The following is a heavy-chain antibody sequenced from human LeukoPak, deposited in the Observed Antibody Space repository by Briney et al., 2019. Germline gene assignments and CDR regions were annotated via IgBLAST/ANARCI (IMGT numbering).Heavy chain of an antibody. CDR2: ISNNNTYI. CDR3: ARVRQGGWVV. J-gene: IGHJ3*01. CDR1: GFTVSGNY. V-gene: IGHV3-21*04. Sequence: GGSLRLSCAASGFTVSGNYMSWVRQAPGKGLEWISSISNNNTYIWYADSVKGRFTISRDNAENSLYLQMNSLRVEDTGVYYCARVRQGGWVVWGQGTVVSVSS. D-gene: IGHD1-26*01.